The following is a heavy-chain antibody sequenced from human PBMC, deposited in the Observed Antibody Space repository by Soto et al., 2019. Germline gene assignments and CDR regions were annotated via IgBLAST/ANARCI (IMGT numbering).Heavy chain of an antibody. V-gene: IGHV1-69*02. CDR3: ARVRDYYDCSGLLTYWYFDL. CDR2: IIPILGIA. CDR1: GGTFSSYT. J-gene: IGHJ2*01. Sequence: QVQLVQSGAEVKKPGSSVKVSCKASGGTFSSYTISWVRQAPGQGLEWMGRIIPILGIANYAQKFQGRVTITAEKSTSTAYMGLSSLRSEDTDVYYCARVRDYYDCSGLLTYWYFDLGGRGTLVTVSS. D-gene: IGHD3-22*01.